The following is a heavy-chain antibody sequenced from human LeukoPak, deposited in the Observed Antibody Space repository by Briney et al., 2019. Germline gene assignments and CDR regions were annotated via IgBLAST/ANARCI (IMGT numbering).Heavy chain of an antibody. Sequence: GASVKVSCKASGGTFSSYAISWVRQAPGQGLEWTGGIIPIFGTANYAQKFQGRVTITTDESTSTAYMELSSLRSEDTAVYYCARRDGDYQTFDYWGQGTLVTVSS. CDR2: IIPIFGTA. D-gene: IGHD4-17*01. J-gene: IGHJ4*02. CDR1: GGTFSSYA. CDR3: ARRDGDYQTFDY. V-gene: IGHV1-69*05.